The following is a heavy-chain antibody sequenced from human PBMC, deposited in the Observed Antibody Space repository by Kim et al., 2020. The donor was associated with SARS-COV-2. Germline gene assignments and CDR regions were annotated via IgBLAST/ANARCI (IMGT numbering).Heavy chain of an antibody. CDR3: ARDQGFYDLWNSLRTANDYYGMDL. V-gene: IGHV3-11*01. CDR1: GFTFSGYY. D-gene: IGHD3-3*01. J-gene: IGHJ6*02. Sequence: GGSLRLSCAASGFTFSGYYMTWIRQAPGKGLEWVSKIDRTGSVTFYADSVKDRFTISRDNAKNSVHLQMNSLSVEDTAVYFCARDQGFYDLWNSLRTANDYYGMDLWGQGTTVTVSS. CDR2: IDRTGSVT.